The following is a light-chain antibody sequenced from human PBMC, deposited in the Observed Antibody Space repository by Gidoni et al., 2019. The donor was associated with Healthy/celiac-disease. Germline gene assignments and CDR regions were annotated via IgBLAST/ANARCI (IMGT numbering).Light chain of an antibody. V-gene: IGKV4-1*01. Sequence: DIVMTQSRDYLAVSLGERANINCKSSQSVLYSSNNQNYLAWYQQKPGQPPKLLIYWSSTRESGVPDRFSGRWSGTDFPLTISSLHAEDVAVYYFQQYSSTPQTFGQGTKVEIK. CDR1: QSVLYSSNNQNY. J-gene: IGKJ1*01. CDR2: WSS. CDR3: QQYSSTPQT.